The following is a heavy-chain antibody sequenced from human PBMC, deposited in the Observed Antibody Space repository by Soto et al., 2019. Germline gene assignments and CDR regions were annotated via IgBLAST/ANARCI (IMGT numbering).Heavy chain of an antibody. CDR1: GGSISSYY. D-gene: IGHD6-13*01. CDR2: IYYSGST. J-gene: IGHJ5*02. CDR3: ARGSYGYSSSWSGSDWFDP. V-gene: IGHV4-59*01. Sequence: PSETLSLTCTVSGGSISSYYWSWIRQPPGKGLEWIGYIYYSGSTNYNPSLKSRVTISVDTSKNQFSLKLSSVTAADTAVYYCARGSYGYSSSWSGSDWFDPWGQGTLVTVSS.